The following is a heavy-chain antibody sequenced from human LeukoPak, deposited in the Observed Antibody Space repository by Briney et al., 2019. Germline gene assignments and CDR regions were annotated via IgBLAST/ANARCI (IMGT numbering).Heavy chain of an antibody. CDR1: GGSISSSSYY. D-gene: IGHD1-14*01. CDR2: IYYSGST. J-gene: IGHJ3*02. V-gene: IGHV4-39*07. Sequence: SETLSLTCTVSGGSISSSSYYWGWIRQPPGKGLEWIGSIYYSGSTYYNPSLKSRVTISVDTSKNQFSLKLSSVTAADTAVYYCARAKPQAAPHDGDAFDIWGQGTMVTVSS. CDR3: ARAKPQAAPHDGDAFDI.